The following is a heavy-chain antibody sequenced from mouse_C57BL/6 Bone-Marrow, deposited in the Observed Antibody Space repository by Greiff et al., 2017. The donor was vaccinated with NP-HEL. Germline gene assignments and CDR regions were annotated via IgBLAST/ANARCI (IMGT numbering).Heavy chain of an antibody. J-gene: IGHJ4*01. V-gene: IGHV3-6*01. D-gene: IGHD2-1*01. CDR1: GYSITSGYF. Sequence: EVQLQQSGPGLVKPSPSLSLSCSVTGYSITSGYFWNWIRQFPGNKLEWMGYIRYDGSNNYNPSLKNRISITRDTSKNPFFLKLNSVTTDGTATYDCAREGNYGNPYYYAMDYWGQGTAVTVSS. CDR3: AREGNYGNPYYYAMDY. CDR2: IRYDGSN.